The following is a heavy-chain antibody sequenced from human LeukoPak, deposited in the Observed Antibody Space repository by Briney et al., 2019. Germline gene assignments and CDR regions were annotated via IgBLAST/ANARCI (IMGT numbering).Heavy chain of an antibody. CDR2: IKQDGSEK. V-gene: IGHV3-7*01. CDR1: GFTFSAYP. CDR3: VRAGGY. J-gene: IGHJ4*02. Sequence: QPGRSLRLSCTASGFTFSAYPMHWVRQAPGKGLEWVANIKQDGSEKYYVDSVKGRFTISRDNAKNSLYLQMNSLRAEDSAIYYCVRAGGYWGQGTLVTVSS. D-gene: IGHD3-10*01.